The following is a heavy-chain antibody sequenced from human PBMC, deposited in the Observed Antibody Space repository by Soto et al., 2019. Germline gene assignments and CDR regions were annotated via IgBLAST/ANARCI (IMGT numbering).Heavy chain of an antibody. CDR3: ASRFGELSSLDYYYYMDV. J-gene: IGHJ6*03. D-gene: IGHD3-10*01. V-gene: IGHV3-21*01. CDR2: ISSSSSYI. Sequence: EVQLVESGGGLVKPGGSLRLSCAASGFTFSSYSMNWVRQAPGKGLEWVSSISSSSSYIYYADSVKGRFTISRDNAKNSLYLQRNSLRAEDTAVYYCASRFGELSSLDYYYYMDVWGKGTTVTVSS. CDR1: GFTFSSYS.